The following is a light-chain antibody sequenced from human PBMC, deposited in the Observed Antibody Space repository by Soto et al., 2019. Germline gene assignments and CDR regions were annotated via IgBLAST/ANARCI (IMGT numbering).Light chain of an antibody. CDR3: QQRKNWPPIT. J-gene: IGKJ5*01. CDR1: QNVDKF. CDR2: DSS. Sequence: EIELTQSPATLSLSPGETATLSCRASQNVDKFLAWYQGRPGQPPRLLIFDSSNRATGVPVRFSGRGSGTVFTPTIGSFEPEDSGVFYFQQRKNWPPITFGQGTRLEI. V-gene: IGKV3-11*01.